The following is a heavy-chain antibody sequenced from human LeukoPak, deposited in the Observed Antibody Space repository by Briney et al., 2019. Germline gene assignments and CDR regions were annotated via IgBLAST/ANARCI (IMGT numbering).Heavy chain of an antibody. CDR3: VRDGDDFNFDY. CDR1: GFTFSNYW. V-gene: IGHV3-74*01. Sequence: GGSLRLSCAASGFTFSNYWMHWVRQAPGKGLVWVSRINSDGSSRNYADSVKGRFTISRDNAKNTLYLQMNSLRAEDTAVYFCVRDGDDFNFDYWGQGSLVTVSS. J-gene: IGHJ4*02. D-gene: IGHD5-24*01. CDR2: INSDGSSR.